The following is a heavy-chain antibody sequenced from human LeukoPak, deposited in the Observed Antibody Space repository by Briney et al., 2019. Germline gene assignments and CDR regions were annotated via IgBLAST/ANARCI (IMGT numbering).Heavy chain of an antibody. CDR2: IKSDGSST. Sequence: GGSLRLSCEVSGFSVSSYWMHWVRQAPGKGLVWVSRIKSDGSSTSYADSVKGRFTISTDNAKKTLYLQMDSLRDEDTAVYYCATSKWELPSPYDYWGQGTLVTVSS. J-gene: IGHJ4*02. D-gene: IGHD1-26*01. V-gene: IGHV3-74*01. CDR1: GFSVSSYW. CDR3: ATSKWELPSPYDY.